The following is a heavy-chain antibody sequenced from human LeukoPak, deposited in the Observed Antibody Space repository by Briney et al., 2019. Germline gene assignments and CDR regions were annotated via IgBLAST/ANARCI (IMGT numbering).Heavy chain of an antibody. J-gene: IGHJ6*02. CDR3: ARSKKRSAPYYGMDV. CDR2: INPNSGGT. Sequence: ASVKVSCKASGYTFTGYYMHWVRQAPGQGLEWMRWINPNSGGTNYAQKFQGRVTMTRDTSISTAYMELSRLRSDDTAVYYCARSKKRSAPYYGMDVWGQGTTVTVSS. D-gene: IGHD5-24*01. CDR1: GYTFTGYY. V-gene: IGHV1-2*02.